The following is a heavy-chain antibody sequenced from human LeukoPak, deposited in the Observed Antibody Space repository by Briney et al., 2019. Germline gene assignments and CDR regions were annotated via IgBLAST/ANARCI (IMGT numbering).Heavy chain of an antibody. CDR1: GFTFSSYA. CDR2: ISGSGGST. Sequence: PGGSLRLPCAASGFTFSSYAMSWVRQAPGKGLEWVSAISGSGGSTYYADSVKGRFTISRDNSKNTLYLQMNSLRAEDTAVYYCAKDIVLMVYAIEGNLDYWGQGTLVTVSS. CDR3: AKDIVLMVYAIEGNLDY. J-gene: IGHJ4*02. D-gene: IGHD2-8*01. V-gene: IGHV3-23*01.